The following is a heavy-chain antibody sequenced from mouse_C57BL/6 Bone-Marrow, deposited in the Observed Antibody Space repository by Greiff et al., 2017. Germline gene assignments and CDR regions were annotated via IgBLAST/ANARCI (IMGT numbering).Heavy chain of an antibody. CDR1: RYTFTSYW. J-gene: IGHJ4*01. D-gene: IGHD2-4*01. CDR3: ARLYYDYEGAMDY. V-gene: IGHV1-55*01. CDR2: IYPGSGST. Sequence: QVQLKQPGAELVKPGASVKMSCKASRYTFTSYWITWVKQRPGQGLEWIGDIYPGSGSTNYNEKFKSKATLTVDTSSSTAYMQLSSLTSEDSAVYYCARLYYDYEGAMDYWGQGTSVTVSS.